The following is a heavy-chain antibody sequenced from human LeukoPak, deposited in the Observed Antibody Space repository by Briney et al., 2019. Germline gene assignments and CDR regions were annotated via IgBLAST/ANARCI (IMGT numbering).Heavy chain of an antibody. V-gene: IGHV3-7*01. J-gene: IGHJ4*02. CDR1: GFTFSSYW. D-gene: IGHD5-12*01. Sequence: GGSLRLSCAASGFTFSSYWMSWVRQAPGKGLEWVANIKQDGSEKYYVDSVKGRFTISRDNAKNSLYLQMNSLRAEDTAVYYCAKPAQPYSGYVPFFDYWGQGTLVTVSS. CDR3: AKPAQPYSGYVPFFDY. CDR2: IKQDGSEK.